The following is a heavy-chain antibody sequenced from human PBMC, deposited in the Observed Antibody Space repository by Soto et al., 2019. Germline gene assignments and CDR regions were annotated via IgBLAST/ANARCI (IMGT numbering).Heavy chain of an antibody. CDR1: GFIFDDYA. J-gene: IGHJ6*02. V-gene: IGHV3-9*01. D-gene: IGHD3-10*01. CDR2: ISWNSGSI. CDR3: AKGPYGGYYYYMEF. Sequence: EVQLVESGGGLVQPGRSLRLSCAASGFIFDDYAMHWVRQAPGKGLEWVSGISWNSGSIGYADSVKGRFTISRDNAKNSLYLQMNSLRAEDTALYYCAKGPYGGYYYYMEFWGQGTTVTVSS.